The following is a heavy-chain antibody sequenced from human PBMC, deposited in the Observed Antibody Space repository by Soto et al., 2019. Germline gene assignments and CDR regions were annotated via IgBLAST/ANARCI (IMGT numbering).Heavy chain of an antibody. J-gene: IGHJ5*02. V-gene: IGHV1-2*02. Sequence: GASVKVSCKASAYTFTDYYIHWVRQAPGRGLEWMGWINPNSGGSYFAQKFLGRVTMTRDTSITTAYMELSRLRSDDTAVYYCARALPEIRMMEGGSFDPWGQGTVVTVSS. CDR3: ARALPEIRMMEGGSFDP. CDR2: INPNSGGS. D-gene: IGHD1-1*01. CDR1: AYTFTDYY.